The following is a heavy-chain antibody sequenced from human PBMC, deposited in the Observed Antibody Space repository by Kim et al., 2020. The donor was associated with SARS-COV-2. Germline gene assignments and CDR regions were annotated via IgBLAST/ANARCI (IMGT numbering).Heavy chain of an antibody. CDR1: GYTFTSYG. CDR2: ISAYNGNT. Sequence: ASVKVSCKASGYTFTSYGISWVRQAPGQGLEWMGWISAYNGNTNYAQKLQGRVTMTTDTSTSTAYMELRSLRSDDTAVYYCARDRSSSWQPDLDYWGQGTLVTVSS. D-gene: IGHD6-13*01. J-gene: IGHJ4*02. V-gene: IGHV1-18*01. CDR3: ARDRSSSWQPDLDY.